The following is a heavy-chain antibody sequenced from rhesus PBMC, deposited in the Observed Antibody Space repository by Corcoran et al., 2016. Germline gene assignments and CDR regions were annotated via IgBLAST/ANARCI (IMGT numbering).Heavy chain of an antibody. D-gene: IGHD5-24*01. V-gene: IGHV4S7*01. Sequence: QVQLQESGPGLLKPSETLYLTCAVPGGSISGGYGWGWIRQPLGKWLERIESVYSRSGNTYYNPPIKSRVTCSTDTSNNQFSLKLSSVTAADTAVYYWACRRYSGYSSSNTHFDYWGQGVLVTVSS. J-gene: IGHJ4*01. CDR3: ACRRYSGYSSSNTHFDY. CDR1: GGSISGGYG. CDR2: VYSRSGNT.